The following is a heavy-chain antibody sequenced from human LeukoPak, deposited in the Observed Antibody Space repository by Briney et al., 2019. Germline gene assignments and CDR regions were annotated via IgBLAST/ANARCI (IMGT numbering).Heavy chain of an antibody. CDR2: INHSGST. V-gene: IGHV4-34*01. D-gene: IGHD1-14*01. Sequence: PSESLSLTCAVYGGSSSGYYWSWIRQPPGKGLEWIREINHSGSTNYNPSLKSRVTISVDTSKNQFSLKLSSVTAADTAVYYCAAGEAFDIWGQGTMVTVSS. J-gene: IGHJ3*02. CDR3: AAGEAFDI. CDR1: GGSSSGYY.